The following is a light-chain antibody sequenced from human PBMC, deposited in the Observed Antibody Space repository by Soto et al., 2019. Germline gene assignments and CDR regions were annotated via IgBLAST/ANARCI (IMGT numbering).Light chain of an antibody. Sequence: NFMLTQPHSVSASPGETVTISCTRSSGSIASYYVQWYQQRPGSAPTIVIYEDDARPSGVPDRFSGSIDSSSNSASLTISGLKTDDEADFYGQSYDGRNHVFGTGSKGTVL. V-gene: IGLV6-57*04. CDR3: QSYDGRNHV. CDR1: SGSIASYY. CDR2: EDD. J-gene: IGLJ1*01.